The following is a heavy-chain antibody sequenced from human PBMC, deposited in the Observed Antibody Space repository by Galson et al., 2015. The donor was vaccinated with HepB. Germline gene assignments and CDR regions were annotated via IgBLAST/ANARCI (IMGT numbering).Heavy chain of an antibody. CDR3: AGPRGPDYSDYMDV. CDR1: GGSFSGYY. D-gene: IGHD4-11*01. J-gene: IGHJ6*03. CDR2: SNHSGST. V-gene: IGHV4-34*01. Sequence: SETLSLTCAVYGGSFSGYYWSWIRQPPGKGLEWIGESNHSGSTNYNPSLKSRVTISLDTSKNQFSLKLSSVTAADTAVYYCAGPRGPDYSDYMDVWGKGTTVTVSS.